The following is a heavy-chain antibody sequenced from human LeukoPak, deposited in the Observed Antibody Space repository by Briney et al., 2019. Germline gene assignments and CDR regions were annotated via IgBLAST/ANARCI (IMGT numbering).Heavy chain of an antibody. CDR3: AERSVVTATSPPGY. Sequence: GGTLRLSCAASGFTFSSYGMPWVRQAPGKGLEWVSAISGSGGSTYYADSVKGRFTISRDNSKNTLYLQMNSLRVEDTAVYYCAERSVVTATSPPGYWGQGTLVTVSS. V-gene: IGHV3-23*01. D-gene: IGHD2-21*02. CDR2: ISGSGGST. CDR1: GFTFSSYG. J-gene: IGHJ4*02.